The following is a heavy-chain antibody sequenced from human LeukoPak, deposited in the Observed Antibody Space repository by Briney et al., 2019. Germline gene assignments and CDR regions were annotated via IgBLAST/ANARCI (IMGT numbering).Heavy chain of an antibody. J-gene: IGHJ4*02. CDR1: QFTFNGSW. Sequence: GGSLKLSCADSQFTFNGSWMNWVRQAPGRGLEWVANMDPTGSQKRYVDSVRGRFTISKDNPGASLYLDMHSLRAEDAAIYYCAIWTSGNYWGQGTLVTVSS. CDR2: MDPTGSQK. D-gene: IGHD1-1*01. V-gene: IGHV3-7*01. CDR3: AIWTSGNY.